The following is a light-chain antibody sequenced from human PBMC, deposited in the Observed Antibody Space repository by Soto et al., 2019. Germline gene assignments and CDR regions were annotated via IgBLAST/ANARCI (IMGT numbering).Light chain of an antibody. V-gene: IGKV3-11*01. J-gene: IGKJ4*01. Sequence: EIVLTQSPATLSLSPGERATLSCRASPSVSSYLAWYQQKPGQAPSLLLYDASNIATGIPASFSGGGSGTDISFTISSLEPEVMAIYYFHQRSNGLPAFGGGTKVEIK. CDR3: HQRSNGLPA. CDR2: DAS. CDR1: PSVSSY.